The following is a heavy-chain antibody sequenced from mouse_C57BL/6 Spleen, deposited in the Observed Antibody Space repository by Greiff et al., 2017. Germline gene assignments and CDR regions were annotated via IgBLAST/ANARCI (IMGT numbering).Heavy chain of an antibody. CDR2: IDPNNGGT. Sequence: QVQLQQPGAELVKPGASVKLSCKASGYTFTSYWMHWVKQRPGRGLEWIGKIDPNNGGTKYNEKFKSKATLTVDKPSSPAYMQLSGLTSEDSAVYYGARNAPYSSILWAIDYWGQGTTVTVSS. D-gene: IGHD1-1*01. V-gene: IGHV1-72*01. CDR3: ARNAPYSSILWAIDY. J-gene: IGHJ4*01. CDR1: GYTFTSYW.